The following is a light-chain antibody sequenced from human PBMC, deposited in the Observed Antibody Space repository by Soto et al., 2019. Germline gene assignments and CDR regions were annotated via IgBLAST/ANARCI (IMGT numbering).Light chain of an antibody. CDR2: DTS. Sequence: EIVLTQSPATVSLSPGERATLSCRASQSVRSYLAWYQQKPGQAPRLLIYDTSNRAAGIPARFSGSGSGTDFALTISSLEPGDSAVYYCQQREQWPTFGGGTKVDIK. V-gene: IGKV3-11*01. CDR1: QSVRSY. CDR3: QQREQWPT. J-gene: IGKJ4*01.